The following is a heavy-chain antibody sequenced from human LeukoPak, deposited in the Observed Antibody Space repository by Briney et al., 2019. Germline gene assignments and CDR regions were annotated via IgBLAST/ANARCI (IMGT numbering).Heavy chain of an antibody. Sequence: GGSLRLSCAASGFTFSDYYMSWIRQAPGRGLEWGSYISSSGSTIYYADSVKGRFTISRDNAKNSLYLQMNSLRAEDTAVYYCARPGSYYDSGGYYPHWGQGTLVTVSS. J-gene: IGHJ4*02. CDR3: ARPGSYYDSGGYYPH. CDR2: ISSSGSTI. CDR1: GFTFSDYY. D-gene: IGHD3-22*01. V-gene: IGHV3-11*01.